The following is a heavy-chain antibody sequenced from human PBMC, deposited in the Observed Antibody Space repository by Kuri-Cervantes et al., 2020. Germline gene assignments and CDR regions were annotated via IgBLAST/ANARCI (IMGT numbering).Heavy chain of an antibody. CDR3: AKLTRFAEEPFDY. CDR2: ISSSSSTI. CDR1: GFTFSSYS. J-gene: IGHJ4*02. D-gene: IGHD4-23*01. V-gene: IGHV3-48*02. Sequence: GESLKISCAASGFTFSSYSMNWVRQAPGKGLEWVSYISSSSSTIYYADSVKGRFTISRDNAKNSLYLQMNSLRDEDTAVYYCAKLTRFAEEPFDYWGQGTLVTVSS.